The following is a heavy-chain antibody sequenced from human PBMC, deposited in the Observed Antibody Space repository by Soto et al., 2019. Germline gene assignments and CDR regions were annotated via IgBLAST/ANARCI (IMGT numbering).Heavy chain of an antibody. V-gene: IGHV3-64D*06. CDR2: VSTSGRST. D-gene: IGHD2-15*01. CDR1: GFIFSEST. J-gene: IGHJ4*02. Sequence: GGSLRLSCSASGFIFSESTIYWVRQVPGKGLEAISAVSTSGRSTYYADSVKDRFTISRNNSKNTLFLQMGSLRHEDTAIYYCVKQAHGLDGVAFDYWGQGTQVTVAS. CDR3: VKQAHGLDGVAFDY.